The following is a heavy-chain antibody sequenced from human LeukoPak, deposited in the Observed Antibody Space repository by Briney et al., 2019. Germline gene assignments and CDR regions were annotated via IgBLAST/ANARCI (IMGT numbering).Heavy chain of an antibody. D-gene: IGHD1-26*01. CDR1: GFTFSSYA. V-gene: IGHV3-23*01. Sequence: GGSLRLSCAASGFTFSSYAMSWVRQAPGRGLEWVSAISGSGGSTYYADSVKGRFTISRDNSKNTLYLQMNSLRAEDTAVYYCAKDHSEWEHYDAFDIWGQGTMVTVSS. CDR2: ISGSGGST. J-gene: IGHJ3*02. CDR3: AKDHSEWEHYDAFDI.